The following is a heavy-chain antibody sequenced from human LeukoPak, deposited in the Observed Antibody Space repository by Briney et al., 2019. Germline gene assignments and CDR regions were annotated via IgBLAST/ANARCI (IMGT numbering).Heavy chain of an antibody. V-gene: IGHV4-39*01. Sequence: SETLSLTCTVSGGSISSSSYYWGWIRQRPGKGLEWIGSIYYSGSTYYNPSLKSRVTISVDTSKNQFSLKLSSVTAADTAVYYCAGFSGYDYYFDYWGQGTLVTVSS. CDR1: GGSISSSSYY. D-gene: IGHD5-12*01. J-gene: IGHJ4*02. CDR3: AGFSGYDYYFDY. CDR2: IYYSGST.